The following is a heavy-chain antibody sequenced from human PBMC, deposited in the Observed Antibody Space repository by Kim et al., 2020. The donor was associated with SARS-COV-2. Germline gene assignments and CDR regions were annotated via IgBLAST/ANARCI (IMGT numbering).Heavy chain of an antibody. CDR3: TRRSRLLENMDV. CDR2: IRSKANSYAT. V-gene: IGHV3-73*01. Sequence: GGSLRLSCAASGFTFSGSAMHWVRQASGKGLEWVGRIRSKANSYATAYAESVKGRFTISRDDSKNTAYLQMNSLKTEDTAVYYCTRRSRLLENMDVWGQGTTVTVSS. D-gene: IGHD1-1*01. CDR1: GFTFSGSA. J-gene: IGHJ6*02.